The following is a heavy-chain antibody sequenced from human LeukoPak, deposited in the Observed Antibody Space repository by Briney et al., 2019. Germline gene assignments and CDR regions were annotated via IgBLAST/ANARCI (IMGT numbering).Heavy chain of an antibody. CDR2: SIPIFGTA. CDR3: ARVSNYDGSDY. J-gene: IGHJ4*02. CDR1: GGTFSSYA. V-gene: IGHV1-69*05. D-gene: IGHD3-22*01. Sequence: ASVKVSCKGFGGTFSSYAISWVRQAPGQGLEWMGGSIPIFGTAHNAQRFHGRVTITTDESTRTAYMELSSLRSEDTAVYYFARVSNYDGSDYWGQGTLVSVSS.